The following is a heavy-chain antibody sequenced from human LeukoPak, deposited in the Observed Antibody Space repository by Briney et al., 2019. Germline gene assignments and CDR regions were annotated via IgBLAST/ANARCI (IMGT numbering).Heavy chain of an antibody. CDR1: GGSNSSGGYY. CDR3: VRSSIAARRGFCYFDY. J-gene: IGHJ4*02. D-gene: IGHD6-6*01. CDR2: IYYSGST. V-gene: IGHV4-31*03. Sequence: SETLSLTYTVSGGSNSSGGYYWRWIRQHPGKGLEWIGYIYYSGSTYYNPSLKSRVTISVDTSKNQFSLKLSSVTAADTAVYYCVRSSIAARRGFCYFDYWGQGTLVTVSS.